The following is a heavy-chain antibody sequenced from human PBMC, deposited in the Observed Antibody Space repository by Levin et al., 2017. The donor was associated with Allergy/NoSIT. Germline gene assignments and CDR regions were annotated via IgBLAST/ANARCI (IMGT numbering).Heavy chain of an antibody. CDR3: VRRSWSRAPGDNTWFDP. D-gene: IGHD3-16*01. CDR1: GGSVRSGGYY. J-gene: IGHJ5*02. Sequence: SETLSLTCTVSGGSVRSGGYYWGWIRQLPGKGLECIGYIYYTGRTNYSPSLQSRVTMSVDTSKNQFSLNVSSVTAADTAVYYCVRRSWSRAPGDNTWFDPWGQGTLVTVSS. CDR2: IYYTGRT. V-gene: IGHV4-31*03.